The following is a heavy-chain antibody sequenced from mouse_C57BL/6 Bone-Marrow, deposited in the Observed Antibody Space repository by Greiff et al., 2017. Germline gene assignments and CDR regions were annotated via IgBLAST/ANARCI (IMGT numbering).Heavy chain of an antibody. V-gene: IGHV10-1*01. CDR2: IRSKSNNYAT. CDR1: GFSFNTYA. Sequence: EVKLVESGGGLVQPKGSLKLSCAASGFSFNTYAMNWVRQAPGKGLEWVARIRSKSNNYATYYADSVKDRFTISRDDSESMLYLQMNNLKTEDTAMYYCVSFIYRYAMDYWGQGTSVTVSS. D-gene: IGHD1-2*01. J-gene: IGHJ4*01. CDR3: VSFIYRYAMDY.